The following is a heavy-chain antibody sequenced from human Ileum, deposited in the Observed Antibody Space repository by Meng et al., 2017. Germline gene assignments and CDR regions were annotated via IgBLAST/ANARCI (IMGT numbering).Heavy chain of an antibody. V-gene: IGHV4-4*02. Sequence: VQLQESGPGLVKPSETLSLTCAVSGGSIESKNWWTWIRQPPGQGLEWIGEVYHSGSTHYNPSLQSRVTISIDNSKNRFSLSLNSVTAADTAIYYCARADYVRYFDLWGRGTLVTVSS. CDR2: VYHSGST. D-gene: IGHD3-10*02. CDR1: GGSIESKNW. CDR3: ARADYVRYFDL. J-gene: IGHJ2*01.